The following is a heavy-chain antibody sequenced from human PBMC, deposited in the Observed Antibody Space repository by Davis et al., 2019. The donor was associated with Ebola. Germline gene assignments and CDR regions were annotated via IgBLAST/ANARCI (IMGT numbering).Heavy chain of an antibody. Sequence: PGGSLRLSCVASEFTFSNYGMTWVRQAPGKGLEWVSSISAGGTAPYYADSVNGRFTISRDNSRNTLYLQMSSLTTEDTAIYYCVGDYYDSSDYDYWGQGTLVTVSS. D-gene: IGHD3-22*01. CDR1: EFTFSNYG. J-gene: IGHJ4*02. CDR3: VGDYYDSSDYDY. V-gene: IGHV3-23*01. CDR2: ISAGGTAP.